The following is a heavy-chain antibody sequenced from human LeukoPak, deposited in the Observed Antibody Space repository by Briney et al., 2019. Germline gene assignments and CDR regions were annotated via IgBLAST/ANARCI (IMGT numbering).Heavy chain of an antibody. CDR2: ISYGGGT. CDR3: ARPLGASHGYNSIYFDY. CDR1: GGSISSYY. J-gene: IGHJ4*02. V-gene: IGHV4-59*12. Sequence: SETLSLTCTVSGGSISSYYWSWIRQPPGKGLEWIGYISYGGGTNYNPSLKSRVTILVDTSKNQFSLKLTSVTAADTAVYYCARPLGASHGYNSIYFDYWGQGTLVTVSS. D-gene: IGHD5-24*01.